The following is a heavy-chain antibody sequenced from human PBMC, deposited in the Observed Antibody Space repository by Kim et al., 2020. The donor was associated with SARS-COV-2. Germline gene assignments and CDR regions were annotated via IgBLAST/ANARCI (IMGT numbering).Heavy chain of an antibody. Sequence: LKSRVTIPVGAAKNQFSLKLSSVTAADTAVYYCARGNKDGYNRISDAFDIWGQGTMVTVSS. CDR3: ARGNKDGYNRISDAFDI. D-gene: IGHD5-12*01. V-gene: IGHV4-34*01. J-gene: IGHJ3*02.